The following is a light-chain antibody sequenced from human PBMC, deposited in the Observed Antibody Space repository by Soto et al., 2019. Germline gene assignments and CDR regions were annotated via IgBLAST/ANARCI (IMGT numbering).Light chain of an antibody. CDR3: QKYNSVPVT. V-gene: IGKV1-27*01. CDR2: SAS. J-gene: IGKJ5*01. CDR1: QDISNF. Sequence: DMQMTQSPSSLSASVGDRVTIACRASQDISNFLAWYQQKPGTVPKLLIYSASTLQSGVPSRFSGSGFGTDFTLTISNLQPADVATYYCQKYNSVPVTFGQGTRLE.